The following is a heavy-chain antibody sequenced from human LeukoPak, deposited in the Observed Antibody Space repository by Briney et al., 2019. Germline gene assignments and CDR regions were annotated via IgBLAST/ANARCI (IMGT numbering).Heavy chain of an antibody. CDR3: ARSGYCSSTSCFWFDP. Sequence: PSETLSLTFTVAGGSISSYYWSWIRQPAGKGLEWVGRIYTSGSTNSNPSLKSRVTMSVDTSKNQFSMKLSSVTAADTAVYYCARSGYCSSTSCFWFDPSGEGTLVTVSS. D-gene: IGHD2-2*01. V-gene: IGHV4-4*07. CDR2: IYTSGST. CDR1: GGSISSYY. J-gene: IGHJ5*02.